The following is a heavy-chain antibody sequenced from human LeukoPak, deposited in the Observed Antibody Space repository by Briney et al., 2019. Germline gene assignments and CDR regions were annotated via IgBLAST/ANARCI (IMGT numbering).Heavy chain of an antibody. D-gene: IGHD3-22*01. CDR1: GFTFSSYS. CDR3: ARVRRRYYDSSGLYYFDY. V-gene: IGHV4-38-2*01. Sequence: PGGSLRLSCAASGFTFSSYSMNWVRQPPGKGLEWIGSIYHSGSTYYKPSLKSRATISVDTSKNQFSLKLISVTAADTAVYYCARVRRRYYDSSGLYYFDYWGQGTLVTVSS. CDR2: IYHSGST. J-gene: IGHJ4*02.